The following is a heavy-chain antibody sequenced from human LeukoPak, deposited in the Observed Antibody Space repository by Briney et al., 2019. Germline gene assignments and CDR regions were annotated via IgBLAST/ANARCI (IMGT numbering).Heavy chain of an antibody. Sequence: PSETLSLTCTVYGGSFSGYYWSWIRQPPGKGLEWIGEINHSGSTNYNPSLESRVTISVDTSKNQFSLKLSSVTAADTAVYYCARGPTYYYDSSGYSFFFQHWGQGTLVTVSS. D-gene: IGHD3-22*01. J-gene: IGHJ1*01. V-gene: IGHV4-34*01. CDR3: ARGPTYYYDSSGYSFFFQH. CDR1: GGSFSGYY. CDR2: INHSGST.